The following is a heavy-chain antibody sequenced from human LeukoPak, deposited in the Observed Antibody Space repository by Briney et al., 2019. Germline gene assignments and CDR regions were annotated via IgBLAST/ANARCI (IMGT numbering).Heavy chain of an antibody. V-gene: IGHV3-7*04. CDR3: ARYRGLGGGYYFDY. Sequence: PGGSLRLSCAVSGFTFSNHWMGWVRQAPGKGLEWVANIKEDGSEKYYVDSVKGRFTISRDNAKNSLHLQMNGLRAEDTAVYYCARYRGLGGGYYFDYWGQGTLVTVSS. D-gene: IGHD5-12*01. CDR1: GFTFSNHW. J-gene: IGHJ4*02. CDR2: IKEDGSEK.